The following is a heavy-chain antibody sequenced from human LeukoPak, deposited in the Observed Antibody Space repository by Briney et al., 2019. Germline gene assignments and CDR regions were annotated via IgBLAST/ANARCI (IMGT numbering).Heavy chain of an antibody. CDR2: MKQDGSEK. J-gene: IGHJ4*02. CDR3: ARDHPAAGGFFDY. CDR1: GFTFSSYW. D-gene: IGHD2-15*01. Sequence: TGGSLRLSCAASGFTFSSYWMSWVRQAPGKGLEWVANMKQDGSEKYYVDSVKGRFTISRDNAKNSLYLQMNSLRAEDTAVYYCARDHPAAGGFFDYWGQGTLVTVSS. V-gene: IGHV3-7*01.